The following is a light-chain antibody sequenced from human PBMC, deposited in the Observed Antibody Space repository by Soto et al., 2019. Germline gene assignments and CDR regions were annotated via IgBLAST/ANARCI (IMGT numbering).Light chain of an antibody. CDR2: GAS. V-gene: IGKV3-20*01. J-gene: IGKJ1*01. CDR3: QQYSGSPPT. CDR1: QSVSSKY. Sequence: IVLTQSPGTLSLSPGERATLSCRASQSVSSKYFAWYQRKPGQAPRLLIYGASSRASDTPNRFSGSASGKDFTLNITRLEPEDFAADFCQQYSGSPPTFGQGTKVEIK.